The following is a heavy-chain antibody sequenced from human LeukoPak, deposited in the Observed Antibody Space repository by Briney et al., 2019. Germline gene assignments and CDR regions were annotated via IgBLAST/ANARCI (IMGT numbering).Heavy chain of an antibody. CDR3: AAGTPRGAYNWFDP. J-gene: IGHJ5*02. V-gene: IGHV1-24*01. Sequence: ASVRVSCTVSGYTLTELSMHWVRQAPGKGLEWMGGFDPEDGETIYAQKFQGRVTMTEDTSTDTAYMELSSLRSEDTAVYYCAAGTPRGAYNWFDPWGQGTLVTVSS. CDR2: FDPEDGET. D-gene: IGHD1/OR15-1a*01. CDR1: GYTLTELS.